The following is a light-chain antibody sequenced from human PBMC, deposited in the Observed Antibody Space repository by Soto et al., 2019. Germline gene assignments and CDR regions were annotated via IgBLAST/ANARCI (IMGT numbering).Light chain of an antibody. CDR3: QQSSDWPRT. J-gene: IGKJ1*01. V-gene: IGKV3-15*01. CDR1: QSVSTR. Sequence: EIVMKQSPATLSVSPGERATLSCRASQSVSTRLAWYQQRPGQAPRLLIYRASARASGIPSRFSGSGSGTEFTLTISSLQSEDFAIYYCQQSSDWPRTFGHGTKVEI. CDR2: RAS.